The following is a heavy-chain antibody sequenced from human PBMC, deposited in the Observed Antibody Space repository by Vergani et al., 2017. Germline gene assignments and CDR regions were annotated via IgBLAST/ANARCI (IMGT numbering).Heavy chain of an antibody. J-gene: IGHJ6*02. D-gene: IGHD3-16*01. Sequence: QVQLVQSGAEVKKPGSSVKVSCKASGGTFSSYTISWLRQAPGQGLEWMGRIIPILGIANYAQKFQGRVTITADKSTSTAYMELSSLRSEDTAVYYCAVTYGFGGYYYYYGMDVWGQGTTVTVSS. CDR3: AVTYGFGGYYYYYGMDV. V-gene: IGHV1-69*02. CDR2: IIPILGIA. CDR1: GGTFSSYT.